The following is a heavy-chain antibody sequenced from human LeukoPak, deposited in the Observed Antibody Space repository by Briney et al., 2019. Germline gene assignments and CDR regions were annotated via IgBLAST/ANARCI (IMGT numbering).Heavy chain of an antibody. Sequence: ASVKVSCKASGGTFSSYAISWVRQAPGQGLEWMGGIILIFSTANYAQKFQGRVTITADESTSTAYMELSSLRSEDTAVYYCARSSGWYNPPYYFDYWGQGTLVTVSS. V-gene: IGHV1-69*13. CDR1: GGTFSSYA. J-gene: IGHJ4*02. D-gene: IGHD6-19*01. CDR3: ARSSGWYNPPYYFDY. CDR2: IILIFSTA.